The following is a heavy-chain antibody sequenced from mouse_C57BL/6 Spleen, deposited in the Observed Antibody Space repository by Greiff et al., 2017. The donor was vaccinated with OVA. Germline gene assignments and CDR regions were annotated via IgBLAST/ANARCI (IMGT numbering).Heavy chain of an antibody. CDR1: GFTFSSYA. Sequence: EVQRVESGGGLVKPGGSLKLSCAASGFTFSSYAMSWVRQTPEKRLEWVATISDGGSYTYYPDNVKGRFTISRDNAKNNLYLQMSHLKSEDTAMYYCARVGTTVGDWYFDVWGTGTTVTVSS. V-gene: IGHV5-4*01. CDR2: ISDGGSYT. CDR3: ARVGTTVGDWYFDV. J-gene: IGHJ1*03. D-gene: IGHD1-1*01.